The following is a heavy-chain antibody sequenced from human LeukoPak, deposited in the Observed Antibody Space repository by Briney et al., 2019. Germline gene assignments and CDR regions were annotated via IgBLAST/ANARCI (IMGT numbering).Heavy chain of an antibody. Sequence: GGSLRLSCAASGFTFSDYWMSWVRLAPGKGLEWVATIKHDGSEKYYVDSVKGRFTISRDNAKNSLYLQMNSLRAEDTAVYHCARERGWPRHYFDYWGQGTLVTVSS. V-gene: IGHV3-7*04. CDR1: GFTFSDYW. CDR3: ARERGWPRHYFDY. D-gene: IGHD5-24*01. CDR2: IKHDGSEK. J-gene: IGHJ4*02.